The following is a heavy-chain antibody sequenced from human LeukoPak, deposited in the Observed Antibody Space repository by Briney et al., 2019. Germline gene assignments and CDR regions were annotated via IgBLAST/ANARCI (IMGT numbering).Heavy chain of an antibody. CDR3: ARVRGYCSGTSCYRYYFDY. Sequence: SETLSLTCAVSGDSISSGYYWGWIRQPPGKGLEWIGSIYHSGSTYYNPSLKSRVTISVDTSKNQFSLRLSSVTAADTAVYYCARVRGYCSGTSCYRYYFDYWGQGTLVTVSS. J-gene: IGHJ4*02. V-gene: IGHV4-38-2*01. CDR1: GDSISSGYY. D-gene: IGHD2-2*01. CDR2: IYHSGST.